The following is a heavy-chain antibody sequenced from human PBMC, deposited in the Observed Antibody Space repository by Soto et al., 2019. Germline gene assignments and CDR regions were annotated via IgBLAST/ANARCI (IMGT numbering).Heavy chain of an antibody. J-gene: IGHJ4*02. CDR2: IYWDDDK. D-gene: IGHD1-1*01. CDR3: AHTHQSLQAGY. Sequence: QITLKESGPTLVKPTQTLTLTCTFSGFSLSTSGVGVGWIRQPPGKALEWLALIYWDDDKRYSPSLKSRLTITKDTSKNQVVLTMTNIDPVDTATYYCAHTHQSLQAGYWGQGTLVTVSS. CDR1: GFSLSTSGVG. V-gene: IGHV2-5*02.